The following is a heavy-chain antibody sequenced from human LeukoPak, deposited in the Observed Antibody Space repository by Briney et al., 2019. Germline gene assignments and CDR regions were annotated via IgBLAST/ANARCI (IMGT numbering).Heavy chain of an antibody. CDR2: IKEDGSQK. V-gene: IGHV3-7*04. CDR1: GFTFSRYW. J-gene: IGHJ4*02. D-gene: IGHD6-13*01. Sequence: GGSLRLSCAASGFTFSRYWMTWVRQAPGKGLEWVANIKEDGSQKNYVDPVKGRFTISRDNANNSLYLQMNSLRAEDTALYYCARGLLAAAGIDYWGQGALVTVSS. CDR3: ARGLLAAAGIDY.